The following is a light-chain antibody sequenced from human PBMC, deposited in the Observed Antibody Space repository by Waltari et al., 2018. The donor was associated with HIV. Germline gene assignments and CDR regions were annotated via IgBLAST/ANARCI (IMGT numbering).Light chain of an antibody. J-gene: IGLJ3*02. V-gene: IGLV2-14*01. CDR2: EVI. Sequence: QPALTQPASISGSPGQSITIPCTGGPHAIGGYDSVSRYQQFPGTAPKLSIYEVIRRPAGVSGRLSASMSGNTASRTISPNHREDEAEYFCTSRSFGYSAPRVFGGGTRVTVL. CDR1: PHAIGGYDS. CDR3: TSRSFGYSAPRV.